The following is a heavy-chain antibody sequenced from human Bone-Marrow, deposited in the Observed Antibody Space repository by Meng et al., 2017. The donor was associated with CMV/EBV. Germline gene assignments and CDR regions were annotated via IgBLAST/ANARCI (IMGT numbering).Heavy chain of an antibody. Sequence: SQTLSLTCAVSGGSVRSGNYYWSWIRQPPGKGLEWIGYTYYGGSADYNSSLKSRVTISIDTSQNQFSLKLNSVTAADTAVYYCARAERFSKRFDPWGQGTLVTVSS. CDR1: GGSVRSGNYY. J-gene: IGHJ5*02. D-gene: IGHD1-1*01. CDR3: ARAERFSKRFDP. V-gene: IGHV4-61*01. CDR2: TYYGGSA.